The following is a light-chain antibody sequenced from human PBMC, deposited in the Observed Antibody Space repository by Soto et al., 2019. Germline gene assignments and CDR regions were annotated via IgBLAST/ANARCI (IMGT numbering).Light chain of an antibody. Sequence: EIVMTQSPATLSVSPGERATLSCRASQSVSSNLAWYQQKPGQAPRLLIYGASTRATGIPARFSGSGSGTACTLYISGLQSEDFAVYYCQKYNNLGTFGQGTKVEIK. CDR3: QKYNNLGT. CDR2: GAS. V-gene: IGKV3-15*01. CDR1: QSVSSN. J-gene: IGKJ1*01.